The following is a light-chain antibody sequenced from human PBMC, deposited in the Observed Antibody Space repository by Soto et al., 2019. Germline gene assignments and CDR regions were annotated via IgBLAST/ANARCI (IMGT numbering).Light chain of an antibody. CDR3: FSYSTSSSLV. Sequence: QSALTQPASVSGSPGQSITISCAGTSADIGAFNYVSWYQHHPGKVPQLLIYDVSNRPSGVSARFSASKSVNTASLTISGLQTDDEAEYYCFSYSTSSSLVFGGGTKVTVL. J-gene: IGLJ2*01. CDR2: DVS. CDR1: SADIGAFNY. V-gene: IGLV2-14*03.